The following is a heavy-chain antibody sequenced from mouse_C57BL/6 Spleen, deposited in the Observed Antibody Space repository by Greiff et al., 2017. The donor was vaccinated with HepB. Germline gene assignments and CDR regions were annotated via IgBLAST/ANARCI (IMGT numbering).Heavy chain of an antibody. CDR3: TSYYGLYYFDY. D-gene: IGHD1-1*01. Sequence: EVKLVESGEGLVKPGGSLKLSCAASGFTFSRYAMSWVRQTPEKRLEWVAYISSGGDYIYYADTVKGRFTISRDNARNTLYLQMSSLKSEDTAMYYCTSYYGLYYFDYWGQGTTLTVSS. CDR1: GFTFSRYA. J-gene: IGHJ2*01. CDR2: ISSGGDYI. V-gene: IGHV5-9-1*02.